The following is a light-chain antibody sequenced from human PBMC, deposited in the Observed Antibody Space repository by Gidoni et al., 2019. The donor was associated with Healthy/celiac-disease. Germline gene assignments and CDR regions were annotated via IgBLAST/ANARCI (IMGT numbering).Light chain of an antibody. CDR2: AAS. CDR1: QSISSY. V-gene: IGKV1-39*01. Sequence: DIQMTQAPSSLSASVGDRVTITCRASQSISSYLNWYQQKPGKAPKLLIYAASSLQSGVPSRFSGSGSGTDFTLTISSLQPDDFAPSYCQQSYSTPTFGQGTRLEIK. J-gene: IGKJ5*01. CDR3: QQSYSTPT.